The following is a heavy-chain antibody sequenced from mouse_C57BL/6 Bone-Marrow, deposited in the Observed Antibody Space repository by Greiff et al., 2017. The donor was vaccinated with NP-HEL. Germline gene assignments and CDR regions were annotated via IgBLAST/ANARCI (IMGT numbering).Heavy chain of an antibody. CDR3: ASDDYLFAY. V-gene: IGHV1-64*01. D-gene: IGHD2-4*01. CDR1: GYTFTSYW. J-gene: IGHJ3*01. Sequence: VQLQQPGAELVKPGASVKLSCKASGYTFTSYWMHWVKQRPGQGLEWIGMIHPNSGSTNYNEKFKSKATLTVDKSSSTAYMQLSSLTSEDSAVYYCASDDYLFAYWGQGTLVTVSA. CDR2: IHPNSGST.